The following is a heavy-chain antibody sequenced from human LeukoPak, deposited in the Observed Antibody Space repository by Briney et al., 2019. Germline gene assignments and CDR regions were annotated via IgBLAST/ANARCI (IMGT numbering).Heavy chain of an antibody. V-gene: IGHV4-59*01. CDR1: GGSISSYY. Sequence: SGTLSLTCTVSGGSISSYYWSWIRQPPGKGLEWIGYIYYSGSTSYNPSLKSRVTISVDTSKNQFSLKLSSVTAADTAVYYCARTTEGGYTYDYFYYYYMDVWGKGTTVTISS. D-gene: IGHD5-18*01. CDR3: ARTTEGGYTYDYFYYYYMDV. CDR2: IYYSGST. J-gene: IGHJ6*03.